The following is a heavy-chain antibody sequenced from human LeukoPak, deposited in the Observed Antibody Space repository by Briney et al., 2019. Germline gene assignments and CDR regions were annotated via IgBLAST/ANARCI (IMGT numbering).Heavy chain of an antibody. CDR1: GFTFDDYA. J-gene: IGHJ4*02. Sequence: PGRSLRLSCAASGFTFDDYAMHWVRQPPGKGLEWVSGISWNSGSIGYADSVKGRFTISRDNSKNTLYLQMNSLRAEDTAVYYCARSSYDSSGYQPYWGQGTLVTVSS. CDR3: ARSSYDSSGYQPY. D-gene: IGHD3-22*01. CDR2: ISWNSGSI. V-gene: IGHV3-9*01.